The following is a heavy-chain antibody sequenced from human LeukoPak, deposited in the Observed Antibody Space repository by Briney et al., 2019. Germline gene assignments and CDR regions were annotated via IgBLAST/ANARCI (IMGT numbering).Heavy chain of an antibody. CDR3: ATTVTTLYGMDV. CDR2: INHSGST. Sequence: PSETLSLTRAVYGGSFSGYYWSWIRQPPGKGLEWIGEINHSGSTNYNPSLKSRVTISVDTSKNQFSLKLSSVTAADTAVYYCATTVTTLYGMDVWGQETTVTVSS. D-gene: IGHD4-17*01. V-gene: IGHV4-34*01. J-gene: IGHJ6*02. CDR1: GGSFSGYY.